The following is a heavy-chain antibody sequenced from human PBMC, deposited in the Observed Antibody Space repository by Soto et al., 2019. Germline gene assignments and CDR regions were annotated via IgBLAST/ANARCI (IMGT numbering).Heavy chain of an antibody. V-gene: IGHV1-58*01. D-gene: IGHD1-1*01. CDR2: IVVGSGNT. Sequence: VKVSCKASGFTFTSSAVQWVRQARGQRLEWIGWIVVGSGNTNYAQKFQERVTITRDRSTSTAYMELCSLRSEDTAVYDCEADSGGTTTGDAFDIWGQGTMVTVSS. CDR1: GFTFTSSA. J-gene: IGHJ3*02. CDR3: EADSGGTTTGDAFDI.